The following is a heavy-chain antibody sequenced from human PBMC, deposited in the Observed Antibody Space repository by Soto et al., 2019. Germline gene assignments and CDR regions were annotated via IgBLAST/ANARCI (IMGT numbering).Heavy chain of an antibody. Sequence: QVQLVESGGGVVQPGRSLRLSCAASGFTFSSYAMHWVRQAPGKGLEWVAVISYDGSNKYYADSVKGRFTISRDNSKNTLYLQMNSLRAEDTAVYYCAREILLVTGYYFDYWGQGTLVTASS. CDR2: ISYDGSNK. V-gene: IGHV3-30-3*01. D-gene: IGHD3-9*01. CDR1: GFTFSSYA. CDR3: AREILLVTGYYFDY. J-gene: IGHJ4*02.